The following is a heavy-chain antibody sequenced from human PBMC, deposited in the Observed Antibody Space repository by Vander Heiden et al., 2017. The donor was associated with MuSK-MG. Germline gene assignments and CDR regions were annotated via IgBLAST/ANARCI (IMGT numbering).Heavy chain of an antibody. V-gene: IGHV3-21*01. CDR2: ISSSSSYI. Sequence: EVQLVESGGGLVKPGGSLRLSCAASGFTYSSYSMNWVRQAPGEWLEWVSSISSSSSYINCTDSVKGRFTISRDNAKNSLYLQMNSLRAEDTAVYYCARDRGIAAAGREGYFDYWGQGTLVTVSS. CDR3: ARDRGIAAAGREGYFDY. J-gene: IGHJ4*02. D-gene: IGHD6-13*01. CDR1: GFTYSSYS.